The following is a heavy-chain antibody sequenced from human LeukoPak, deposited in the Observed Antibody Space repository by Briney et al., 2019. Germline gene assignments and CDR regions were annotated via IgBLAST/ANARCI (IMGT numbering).Heavy chain of an antibody. CDR3: ARDCRTNYYDSNSASDY. D-gene: IGHD3-22*01. Sequence: PGGSLRLSCAASGFTFSDYYMSWIRQAPGKGLEWVSYISRSGSTIYYADSVKGRFTISRDNAKNSLYLQMNSLRAEDTAVYYCARDCRTNYYDSNSASDYWGQGTLVTVSP. CDR2: ISRSGSTI. J-gene: IGHJ4*02. V-gene: IGHV3-11*01. CDR1: GFTFSDYY.